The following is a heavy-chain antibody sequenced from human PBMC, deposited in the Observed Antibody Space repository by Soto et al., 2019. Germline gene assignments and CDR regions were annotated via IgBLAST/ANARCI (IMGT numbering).Heavy chain of an antibody. Sequence: PGGSLRLSCAASGFTFSDYYMSWIRQAPGKGLEWVSYISSSSSYTNYADSVKGRFTISRDNAKNSLYLQMNSLRAEDMAVYYCARVLGDVNYSFRSTSFYGMDVWGQGTTVTVSS. CDR2: ISSSSSYT. J-gene: IGHJ6*02. CDR3: ARVLGDVNYSFRSTSFYGMDV. D-gene: IGHD2-2*01. CDR1: GFTFSDYY. V-gene: IGHV3-11*06.